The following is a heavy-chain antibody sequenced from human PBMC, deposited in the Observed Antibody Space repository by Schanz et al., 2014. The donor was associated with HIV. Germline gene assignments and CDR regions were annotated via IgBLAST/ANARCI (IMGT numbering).Heavy chain of an antibody. Sequence: EVQLVESGGGLVQPGRSLRLSCAASGFTFDDYAMHWVRQAPGKGLEWVSSISWSSGSVDYADSVKGRFTISRDNAKNSLYMQMNSLRGDDTALYYCAKAYSTSRPYSMDIWGQGTTVTVSS. V-gene: IGHV3-9*01. D-gene: IGHD6-6*01. CDR1: GFTFDDYA. CDR3: AKAYSTSRPYSMDI. CDR2: ISWSSGSV. J-gene: IGHJ6*02.